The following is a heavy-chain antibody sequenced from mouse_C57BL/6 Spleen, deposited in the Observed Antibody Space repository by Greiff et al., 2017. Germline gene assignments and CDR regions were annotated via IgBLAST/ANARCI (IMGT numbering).Heavy chain of an antibody. CDR3: ARQRITTVVAWYFDV. V-gene: IGHV5-6*01. D-gene: IGHD1-1*01. CDR1: GFTFSSYG. J-gene: IGHJ1*03. CDR2: ISSGGSYT. Sequence: EVQLVESGGDLVKPGGSLKLSCAASGFTFSSYGMSWVRQTPDKRLEWVATISSGGSYTYYPDTLKGRSTIPRDNAKNTLYLQMSSLKSEDTAMDYCARQRITTVVAWYFDVWGTGTTVTVSS.